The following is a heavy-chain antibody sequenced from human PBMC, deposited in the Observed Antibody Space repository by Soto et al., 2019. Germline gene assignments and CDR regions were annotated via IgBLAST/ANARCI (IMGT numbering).Heavy chain of an antibody. CDR2: ISGSGGST. CDR3: AKDLTAEYFQH. Sequence: GGPLRLPCAASGFTFSSFAMSGVRQAPGKGREWVSAISGSGGSTYYADSVKGRFTISRDNSKNTLYLQMNSLRAEDTAVYYCAKDLTAEYFQHWGQGTLVTVSS. CDR1: GFTFSSFA. V-gene: IGHV3-23*01. J-gene: IGHJ1*01.